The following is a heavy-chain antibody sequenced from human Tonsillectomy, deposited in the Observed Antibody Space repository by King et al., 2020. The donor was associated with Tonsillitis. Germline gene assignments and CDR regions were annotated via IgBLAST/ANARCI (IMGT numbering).Heavy chain of an antibody. V-gene: IGHV3-15*01. D-gene: IGHD3-22*01. J-gene: IGHJ4*02. CDR1: GFTFSNAW. CDR3: TTATPYDSSAYYYDY. CDR2: XXSKTDGGTT. Sequence: VQLVESGGGLVKPXGSLRLSXTASGFTFSNAWMTWVRQAPGRGLEWVGRXXSKTDGGTTDYAAPVKGRFTISRDDSKNTLYLQMNSLKTEDTAVYYCTTATPYDSSAYYYDYWGQGTLVTVSS.